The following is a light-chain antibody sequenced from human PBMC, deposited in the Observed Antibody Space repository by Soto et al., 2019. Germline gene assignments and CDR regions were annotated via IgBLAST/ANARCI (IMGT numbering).Light chain of an antibody. V-gene: IGLV1-47*02. CDR2: SNN. J-gene: IGLJ1*01. CDR1: SSNIGSNY. Sequence: QSVLTHPPSASGTPWQRVTISCSGSSSNIGSNYVYWYQQLPGTAPKPLIYSNNQRPSGVPDRFSGSKSGTSASLAISGLRSEDEADYYCAAWDDSLSGRVFGTGTKVTVL. CDR3: AAWDDSLSGRV.